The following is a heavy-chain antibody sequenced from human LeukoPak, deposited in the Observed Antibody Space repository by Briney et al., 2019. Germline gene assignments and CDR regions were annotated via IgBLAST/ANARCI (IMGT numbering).Heavy chain of an antibody. D-gene: IGHD3-10*01. CDR3: ARTGGSFYFYYYMDV. Sequence: SETLSLTCTVSGYSISSGYYWGWIRQPPGKGLEWIGSIYYSGSTYYNPSLKSRVTISVDTSKNQFSLKLSSVTAADTAVYYCARTGGSFYFYYYMDVWGKGTTVTVSS. CDR2: IYYSGST. V-gene: IGHV4-38-2*02. J-gene: IGHJ6*03. CDR1: GYSISSGYY.